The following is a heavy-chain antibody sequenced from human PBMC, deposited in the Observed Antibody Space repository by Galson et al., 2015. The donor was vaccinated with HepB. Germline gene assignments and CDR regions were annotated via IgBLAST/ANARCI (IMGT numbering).Heavy chain of an antibody. CDR1: GFTFSNYA. D-gene: IGHD1/OR15-1a*01. CDR2: TSDSGADT. CDR3: AKEGGPTKWFDP. J-gene: IGHJ5*02. V-gene: IGHV3-23*01. Sequence: SLRLSCAASGFTFSNYAMNWVRQAPGKGLEWLAGTSDSGADTYYAASVKGRFIISRDNSKNTLYLQMNSLRADDTATYYCAKEGGPTKWFDPWGQGTLVTVSS.